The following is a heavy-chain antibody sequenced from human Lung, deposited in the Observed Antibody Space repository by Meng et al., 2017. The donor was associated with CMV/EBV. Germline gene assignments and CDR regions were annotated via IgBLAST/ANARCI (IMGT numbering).Heavy chain of an antibody. Sequence: SLKISXAASGFNFSTYSMNWVRQAPGKVLEWVSYITSSSSYIYYGDSVRGRFTISRDNAKNSLYLQMNSLRSEDTAVYYCAIYCSATTCPPGHDAFDMWGQGTMVTVSS. J-gene: IGHJ3*02. V-gene: IGHV3-21*01. CDR2: ITSSSSYI. CDR3: AIYCSATTCPPGHDAFDM. CDR1: GFNFSTYS. D-gene: IGHD2-2*01.